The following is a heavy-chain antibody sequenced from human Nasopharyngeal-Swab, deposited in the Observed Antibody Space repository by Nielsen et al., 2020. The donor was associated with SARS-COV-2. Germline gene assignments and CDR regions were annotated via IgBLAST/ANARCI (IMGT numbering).Heavy chain of an antibody. CDR2: ISYDGSNE. CDR3: ARDRGIAVANNWFDP. J-gene: IGHJ5*02. Sequence: GESLKISCAASGFTFSSYAMHWVRQAPGKGLEWVAVISYDGSNEYYADSVKGRFTISRDNSKNTLYLQMNSLRAEDTAVYYCARDRGIAVANNWFDPWGQGTLVTVSS. D-gene: IGHD6-19*01. CDR1: GFTFSSYA. V-gene: IGHV3-30*04.